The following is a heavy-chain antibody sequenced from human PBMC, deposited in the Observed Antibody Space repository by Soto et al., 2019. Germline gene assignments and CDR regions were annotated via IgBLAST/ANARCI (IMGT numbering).Heavy chain of an antibody. Sequence: EVQLLESGGGLVQPGGPLRLSCAASGFTFSNYAMSWVRQAPGKGLEWVSAISGRGGSTYYADSVKGRCTISRDNSKNTLYLQMNSLRAEETAVYYCAKDGFWTSGSYPNWFDPWGQGTLVTVSS. D-gene: IGHD3-16*02. CDR2: ISGRGGST. V-gene: IGHV3-23*01. CDR1: GFTFSNYA. CDR3: AKDGFWTSGSYPNWFDP. J-gene: IGHJ5*02.